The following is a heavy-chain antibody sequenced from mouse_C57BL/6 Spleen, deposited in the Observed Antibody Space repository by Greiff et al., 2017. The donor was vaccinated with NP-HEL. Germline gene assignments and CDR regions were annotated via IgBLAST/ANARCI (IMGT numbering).Heavy chain of an antibody. J-gene: IGHJ2*01. D-gene: IGHD1-1*01. CDR2: INPYNGGT. CDR1: GYTFTDYY. Sequence: VQLQQSGPVLVKPGASVKMSCKASGYTFTDYYMNWVKQSHGKSLEWIGVINPYNGGTSYNQKFKGKATLTVDKSSSTAYMERNSLTSEDSAVYYCARNYGSSYVLDYWGQGTTLTVSS. V-gene: IGHV1-19*01. CDR3: ARNYGSSYVLDY.